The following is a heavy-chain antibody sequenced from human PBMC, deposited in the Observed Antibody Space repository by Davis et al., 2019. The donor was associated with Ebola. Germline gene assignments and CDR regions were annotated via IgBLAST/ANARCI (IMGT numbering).Heavy chain of an antibody. V-gene: IGHV4-34*01. Sequence: GSLRLSCAVYGGSFSGYYWSWIRQPPGKGLEWIGEINHSGSTNYNPSLKSRVTISVDTSKNQFSLKLSSVTAADTAVYYCARGFEYYDFWSGYSNTDYYGMDVWGQGTTVTVSS. CDR3: ARGFEYYDFWSGYSNTDYYGMDV. J-gene: IGHJ6*02. CDR2: INHSGST. D-gene: IGHD3-3*01. CDR1: GGSFSGYY.